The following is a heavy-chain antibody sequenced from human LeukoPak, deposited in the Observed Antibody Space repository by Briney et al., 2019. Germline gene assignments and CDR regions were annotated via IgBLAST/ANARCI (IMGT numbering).Heavy chain of an antibody. Sequence: GASVKVSCKASGYTFTSYDINWVRQATGQGLEWMGWMNPNSGNTGYAQKFQGRVTMTRNTSISTAYMELSSLRSEDTAVYYCARGAPVKQWLSYEDIWGQGTMVTVSS. J-gene: IGHJ3*02. D-gene: IGHD6-19*01. V-gene: IGHV1-8*01. CDR2: MNPNSGNT. CDR1: GYTFTSYD. CDR3: ARGAPVKQWLSYEDI.